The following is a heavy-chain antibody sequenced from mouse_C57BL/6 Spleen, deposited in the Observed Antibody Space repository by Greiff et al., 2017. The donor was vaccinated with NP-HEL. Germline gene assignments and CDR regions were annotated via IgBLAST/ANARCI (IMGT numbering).Heavy chain of an antibody. Sequence: LVESGAELMKPGASVKLSCKATGYTFTGYWIEWVKQRPGHGLEWIGEILPGSGSTNYNEKFKGKATFTADTSSNTAYMQLSSLTTEDSAIYYCARSSITTVVANYFDYWGQGTTLTVSS. D-gene: IGHD1-1*01. V-gene: IGHV1-9*01. CDR2: ILPGSGST. J-gene: IGHJ2*01. CDR3: ARSSITTVVANYFDY. CDR1: GYTFTGYW.